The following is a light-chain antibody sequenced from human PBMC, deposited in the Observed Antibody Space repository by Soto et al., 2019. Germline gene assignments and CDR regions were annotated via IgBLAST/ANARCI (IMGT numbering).Light chain of an antibody. V-gene: IGKV3-15*01. CDR2: GAS. J-gene: IGKJ4*01. CDR3: QHYNSPPLT. CDR1: QSVSSN. Sequence: EIVMTQSPATLSVSPGERATLSCRASQSVSSNLAWYQQKPGQAPRLLIYGASTRATGIPARFSGSGSGTEFTLTISSLQSEDFAVYYCQHYNSPPLTFGGGTKVDIK.